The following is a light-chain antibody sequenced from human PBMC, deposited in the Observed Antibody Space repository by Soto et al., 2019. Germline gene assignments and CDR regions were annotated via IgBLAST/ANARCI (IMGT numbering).Light chain of an antibody. CDR1: QDINSR. CDR3: LQVANFPRT. Sequence: DIQMTQSPSSMSASVGDTVTITCRARQDINSRLAWFQQQPGRPPKYVIQAATMLQSGFPSRFAGSGSGRDFTLTIHTLQPEDSATYYCLQVANFPRTFGQGTKVE. J-gene: IGKJ1*01. CDR2: AAT. V-gene: IGKV1-12*01.